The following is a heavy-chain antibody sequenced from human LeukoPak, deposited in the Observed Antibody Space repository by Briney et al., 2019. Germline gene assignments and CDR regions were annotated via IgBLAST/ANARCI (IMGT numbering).Heavy chain of an antibody. CDR2: ISGSGGIT. J-gene: IGHJ4*02. CDR1: GFTFSNYA. V-gene: IGHV3-23*01. CDR3: AKHYYDSSGYYRVVSPPDY. D-gene: IGHD3-22*01. Sequence: GGSLRLSCAASGFTFSNYAMNWVRQAPGKGLEWVSAISGSGGITYYADSVKGRFTISRDNSKNTLYLQMNSLRAEDTAVYYCAKHYYDSSGYYRVVSPPDYWGQGTLVTVSS.